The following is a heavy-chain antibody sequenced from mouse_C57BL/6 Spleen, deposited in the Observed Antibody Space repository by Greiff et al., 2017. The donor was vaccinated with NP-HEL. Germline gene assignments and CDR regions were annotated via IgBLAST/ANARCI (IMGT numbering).Heavy chain of an antibody. CDR1: GFNIKDYY. J-gene: IGHJ4*01. CDR2: IDPEDGDT. V-gene: IGHV14-1*01. CDR3: TTGSVYYAMDY. Sequence: VHVKQSGAELVRPGASVKLSCTASGFNIKDYYMHWVKQRPEQGLEWIGRIDPEDGDTEYAPKFQGKATMTADTSSNTAYLQLSSLTSEDTAVYYCTTGSVYYAMDYWGQGTSVTVSS.